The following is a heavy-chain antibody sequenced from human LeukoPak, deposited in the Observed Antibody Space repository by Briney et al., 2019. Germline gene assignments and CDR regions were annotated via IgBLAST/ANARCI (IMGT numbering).Heavy chain of an antibody. V-gene: IGHV4-59*01. CDR3: ARELTGTTPLAFDI. Sequence: PSETLSLTCSVSGGSISTYYWSWIRQSPGKGLEWIGHIYDSVITSYNPSLKSRVTISVDPSKIQISLSLRYVTAADTAVYYCARELTGTTPLAFDIWGQGTMVSVSS. CDR1: GGSISTYY. J-gene: IGHJ3*02. D-gene: IGHD1-20*01. CDR2: IYDSVIT.